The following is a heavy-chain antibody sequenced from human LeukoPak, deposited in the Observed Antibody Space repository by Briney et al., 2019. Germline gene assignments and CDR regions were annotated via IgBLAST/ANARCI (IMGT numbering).Heavy chain of an antibody. D-gene: IGHD4-17*01. CDR2: IHHSGST. J-gene: IGHJ4*02. CDR3: ARVTTVTPGRIDY. CDR1: GYSITSGYY. Sequence: PSETLSLTCTVSGYSITSGYYWGWIRQSPGKGLEWIGSIHHSGSTNYNPSLKSRVTISVDTSKNQFSLKLSSVTAADTAVYYCARVTTVTPGRIDYWGQGTLVTVSS. V-gene: IGHV4-38-2*02.